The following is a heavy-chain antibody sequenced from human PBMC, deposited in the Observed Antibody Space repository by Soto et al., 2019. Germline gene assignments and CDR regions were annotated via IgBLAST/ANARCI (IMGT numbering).Heavy chain of an antibody. J-gene: IGHJ6*02. CDR2: IIPILSTA. CDR1: GGTFTTSA. D-gene: IGHD4-17*01. Sequence: SVKVSCKASGGTFTTSAISWVRQAPGQGLEWMGGIIPILSTADYAQKFQGRVTITADESTTTAYMELSSLRSEDTAVYYCARDRPRENYGGNYYYEMDVWGQGTTVTVSS. CDR3: ARDRPRENYGGNYYYEMDV. V-gene: IGHV1-69*13.